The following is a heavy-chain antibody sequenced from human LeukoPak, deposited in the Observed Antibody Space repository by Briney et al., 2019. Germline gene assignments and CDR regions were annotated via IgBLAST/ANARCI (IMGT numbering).Heavy chain of an antibody. Sequence: GGSLRVSCAAPVFTFCSYAMRWGRLAPGKGVEWVADISYDGSNKYYADSVKGRFTISRDNSKNTLYLQMNSLRAEDTAVYYCARVPSSGWEGSVDDWGQGTLVTVSS. D-gene: IGHD6-19*01. CDR3: ARVPSSGWEGSVDD. CDR1: VFTFCSYA. CDR2: ISYDGSNK. J-gene: IGHJ4*02. V-gene: IGHV3-30*04.